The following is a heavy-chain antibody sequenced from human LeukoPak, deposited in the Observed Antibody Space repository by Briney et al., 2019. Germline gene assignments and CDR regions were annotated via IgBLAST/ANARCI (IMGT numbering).Heavy chain of an antibody. CDR1: GFTFSSYP. Sequence: GGSLRLSCAASGFTFSSYPMNWVRQAPGKGLEWVSSISSSSTYTFYADSVKGRFTISRDNAKNSLYLQMNSLRAEGTAVYYCAREAAFDMWGQGTMVTVSS. CDR3: AREAAFDM. J-gene: IGHJ3*02. CDR2: ISSSSTYT. V-gene: IGHV3-21*06.